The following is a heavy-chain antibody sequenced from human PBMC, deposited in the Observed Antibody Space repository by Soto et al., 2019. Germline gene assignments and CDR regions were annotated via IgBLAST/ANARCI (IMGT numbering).Heavy chain of an antibody. J-gene: IGHJ5*02. CDR3: ARGRGITIFGVGLNWFDP. D-gene: IGHD3-3*01. CDR2: INHSGST. V-gene: IGHV4-34*01. CDR1: GGSFSGYY. Sequence: PSETLSLTCAVYGGSFSGYYWSWIRQPPGKGLEWIGEINHSGSTNYNPSLKSRVTISVDTSKNQFSLKLSSVTAADMAVYYCARGRGITIFGVGLNWFDPWGQGTLVTVSS.